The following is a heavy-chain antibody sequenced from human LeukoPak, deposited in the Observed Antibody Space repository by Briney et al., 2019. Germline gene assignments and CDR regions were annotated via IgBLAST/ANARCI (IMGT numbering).Heavy chain of an antibody. J-gene: IGHJ4*02. CDR2: IYYSGST. V-gene: IGHV4-39*07. CDR1: GGSLSSTTFY. CDR3: ARGGTLYNNNY. Sequence: SETLSLTCAVSGGSLSSTTFYWGWIRQPPEKGLEWIGAIYYSGSTYYNPSLKSRVTISVDTSQNQFSLKLSSVTAADTAVYYCARGGTLYNNNYWGQGTLVTVSS. D-gene: IGHD3-10*01.